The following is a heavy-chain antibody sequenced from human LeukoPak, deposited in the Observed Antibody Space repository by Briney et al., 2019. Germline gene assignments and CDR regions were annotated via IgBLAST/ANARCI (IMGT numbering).Heavy chain of an antibody. CDR3: ARALDGDYYMDV. CDR2: INPNSGGT. D-gene: IGHD4-17*01. CDR1: GYTFTGYY. J-gene: IGHJ6*03. Sequence: ASVKVSCKASGYTFTGYYMHWVRQAPGQGLEWMGWINPNSGGTNYAQKFQGRDTMTRDTSISTAYMELSRLRSDDTAVYYCARALDGDYYMDVWGKGTTVTVSS. V-gene: IGHV1-2*02.